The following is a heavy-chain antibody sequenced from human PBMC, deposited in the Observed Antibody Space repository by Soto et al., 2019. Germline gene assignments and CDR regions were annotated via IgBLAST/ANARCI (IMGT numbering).Heavy chain of an antibody. J-gene: IGHJ5*02. CDR3: AREVGATRGHNWFDP. Sequence: GASVKVSCKASGYTFTSYGISWVRQAPGQGLEWMGWISAYNGNTNYAQKLQGRVTMTTDTSTSTAYMELRSLRSDDTAVYYCAREVGATRGHNWFDPWGQGXLVTVYS. CDR1: GYTFTSYG. V-gene: IGHV1-18*04. CDR2: ISAYNGNT. D-gene: IGHD1-26*01.